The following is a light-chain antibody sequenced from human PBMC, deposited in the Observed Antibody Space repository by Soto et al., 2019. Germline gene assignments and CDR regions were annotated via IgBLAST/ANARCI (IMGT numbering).Light chain of an antibody. CDR2: GAS. V-gene: IGKV3-20*01. J-gene: IGKJ1*01. CDR1: QSVSSTS. CDR3: QQYGSTPRT. Sequence: EIVLTQSPGTLSLSPGERATLSCRSSQSVSSTSLAWYQQKPGQAPRLLIYGASNRATGIPDRFGGSGSGTDFTLTISRLEPEDFAVYYCQQYGSTPRTFGQGTKV.